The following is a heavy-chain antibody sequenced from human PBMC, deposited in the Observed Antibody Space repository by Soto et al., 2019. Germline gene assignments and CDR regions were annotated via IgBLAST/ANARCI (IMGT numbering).Heavy chain of an antibody. Sequence: QVQLVQSGAEVKKPGSSVRVSCTASGDTFNFYTISWVRQVPGQGPEWMGRIIPMLGMSNYAQKFQGRVTIMADKSTSTVYMNRSGLTSEDTAVYYCATNYGAGSTHFAYWGQGTLVTVSS. D-gene: IGHD3-10*01. CDR2: IIPMLGMS. V-gene: IGHV1-69*02. CDR1: GDTFNFYT. CDR3: ATNYGAGSTHFAY. J-gene: IGHJ4*02.